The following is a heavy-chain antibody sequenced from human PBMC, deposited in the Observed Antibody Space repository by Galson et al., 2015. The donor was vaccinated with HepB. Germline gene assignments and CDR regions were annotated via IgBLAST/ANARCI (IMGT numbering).Heavy chain of an antibody. V-gene: IGHV3-30-3*01. J-gene: IGHJ4*02. CDR1: GFTFSSYA. CDR3: ASTYDFWSGYYLDGY. CDR2: ISYDGSNK. D-gene: IGHD3-3*01. Sequence: LRLSCAASGFTFSSYAMHWVRQAPGKGLEWVAVISYDGSNKYYADSVKGRFTISRDNSKNTLYLQMNSLRAEDTAVYYCASTYDFWSGYYLDGYWGQGTLVTVSS.